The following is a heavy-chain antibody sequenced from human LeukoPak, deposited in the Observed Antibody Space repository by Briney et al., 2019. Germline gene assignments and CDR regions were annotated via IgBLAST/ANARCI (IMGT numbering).Heavy chain of an antibody. V-gene: IGHV4-59*08. CDR1: GGSISSYY. CDR2: IYNSGSI. CDR3: ARLRITGGHYYQHGLDV. D-gene: IGHD2-8*02. J-gene: IGHJ6*02. Sequence: SEALSLTCTVSGGSISSYYWSWIRQPPGKGLEWIGYIYNSGSINYNPSLKSRVTTSVDTSKKQFSLKLSSVTAADTAVYYCARLRITGGHYYQHGLDVWGQGTTVTVSS.